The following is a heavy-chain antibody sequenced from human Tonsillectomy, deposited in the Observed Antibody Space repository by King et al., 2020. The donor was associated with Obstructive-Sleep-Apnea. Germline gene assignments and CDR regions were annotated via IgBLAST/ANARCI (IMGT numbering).Heavy chain of an antibody. D-gene: IGHD4-23*01. CDR3: ARDANYGGNPTFDP. J-gene: IGHJ5*02. CDR1: GGSLSSSSYY. V-gene: IGHV4-39*07. Sequence: QLQESGPGLVKPSETLSLTCTVSGGSLSSSSYYWGWIRQPPGKGLEWIGSIYYIGGTYYNPSLKSRVTISVDTSKNQFSLKLSSVTAADTAVYYCARDANYGGNPTFDPWGQGTLVTVSS. CDR2: IYYIGGT.